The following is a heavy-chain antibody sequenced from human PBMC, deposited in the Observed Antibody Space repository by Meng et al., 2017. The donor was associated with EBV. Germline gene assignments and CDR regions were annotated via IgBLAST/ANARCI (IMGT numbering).Heavy chain of an antibody. CDR3: ARDRGGYYDSSGYYAD. D-gene: IGHD3-22*01. CDR1: GGSISSSNW. CDR2: IYHSGST. Sequence: QVQLQESGPGLVKPSGTLSLTCPVSGGSISSSNWWSWVRQPPGKGLEWSGEIYHSGSTNYNPSLKSRVTISVDKSKNQFSLKLSSVTAADTAVYYCARDRGGYYDSSGYYADWGQGTLVTVSS. V-gene: IGHV4-4*02. J-gene: IGHJ4*02.